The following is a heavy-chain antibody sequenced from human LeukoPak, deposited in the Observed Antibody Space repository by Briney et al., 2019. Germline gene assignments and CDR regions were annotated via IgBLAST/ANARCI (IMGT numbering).Heavy chain of an antibody. D-gene: IGHD5-24*01. V-gene: IGHV3-23*01. CDR3: ARGGRDGYNFQGGDY. J-gene: IGHJ4*02. Sequence: GGSLRLSCEASGFTFSNYAMTWVRQAPGKGLEWVSGISGSGDSTYYADSVKGRFTISRDNSKNTLYLQMNSLRAEDTAVYYCARGGRDGYNFQGGDYWGQGTLVTVSS. CDR1: GFTFSNYA. CDR2: ISGSGDST.